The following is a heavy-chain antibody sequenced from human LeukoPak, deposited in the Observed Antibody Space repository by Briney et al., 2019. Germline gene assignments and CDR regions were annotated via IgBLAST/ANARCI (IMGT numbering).Heavy chain of an antibody. CDR3: ARGYPLSTTAAGTYFQH. CDR1: GYTFTGQY. Sequence: GESLKVSCKASGYTFTGQYLHWLRQAPGQGLEWMGWINPNSGGTNYAQKFQGRVTMTRDTSISTTYMELSRLRSDDTAVYYCARGYPLSTTAAGTYFQHWGQGTLVTVSS. CDR2: INPNSGGT. J-gene: IGHJ1*01. V-gene: IGHV1-2*02. D-gene: IGHD6-13*01.